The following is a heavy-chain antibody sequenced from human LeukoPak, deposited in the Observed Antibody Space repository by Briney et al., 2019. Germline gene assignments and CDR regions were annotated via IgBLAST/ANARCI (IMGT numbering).Heavy chain of an antibody. CDR3: ARGKHYYGSGSYNGAYMDV. Sequence: GGSLRLSCAASGFTFSSYWMHWVRQAPGKGLVWVSRINSDGSSTSYADSVKGRFTISRDNAKNTLYLQMNSLRAEDTAVYYCARGKHYYGSGSYNGAYMDVWGKGTTVTISS. J-gene: IGHJ6*03. V-gene: IGHV3-74*01. CDR1: GFTFSSYW. CDR2: INSDGSST. D-gene: IGHD3-10*01.